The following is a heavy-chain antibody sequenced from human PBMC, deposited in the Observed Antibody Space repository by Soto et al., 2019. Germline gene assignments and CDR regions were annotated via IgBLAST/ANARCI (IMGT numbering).Heavy chain of an antibody. CDR1: GGSISGGVHS. J-gene: IGHJ2*01. Sequence: QVQLQESGPGLVKPSETLSLTCTASGGSISGGVHSWSWIRQPPGKGLEWIGHIFDSGSTYYNPSLKSRLTISVDTSKNQFSLRLSSVTAAYTAVYYCAREIMPLTNDWYFDLWGRGTLVTVSS. V-gene: IGHV4-30-4*01. CDR3: AREIMPLTNDWYFDL. CDR2: IFDSGST. D-gene: IGHD2-8*01.